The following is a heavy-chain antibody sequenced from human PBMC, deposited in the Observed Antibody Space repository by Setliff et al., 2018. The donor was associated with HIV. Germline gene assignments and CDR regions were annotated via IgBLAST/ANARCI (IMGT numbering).Heavy chain of an antibody. V-gene: IGHV4-34*01. Sequence: PSETLSLTCAVYGGSFSGYYWSWLRQPPGKGLEWIGEINHPGITNYNPSLKSRVTISIDTSKNQFSLKLSSVTAADTAVYYCTRGGAVTTLGIPYYYSFYGMDVWGQGTTVTVSS. J-gene: IGHJ6*02. D-gene: IGHD4-17*01. CDR2: INHPGIT. CDR1: GGSFSGYY. CDR3: TRGGAVTTLGIPYYYSFYGMDV.